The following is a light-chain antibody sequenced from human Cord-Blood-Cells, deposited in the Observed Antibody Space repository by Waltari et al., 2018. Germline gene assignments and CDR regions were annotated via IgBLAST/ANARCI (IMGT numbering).Light chain of an antibody. J-gene: IGLJ1*01. V-gene: IGLV2-11*01. Sequence: QSALTQPRSVSGSPGQSVTIPCTGTSSDVGGYNSVSWYQQHPGKAPKLMIYDVSKRPSGVPDRFSGSKSGNTAYLTISGLQAEDEADYYCCSYAGSYTFYVFGTGTKVTVL. CDR1: SSDVGGYNS. CDR3: CSYAGSYTFYV. CDR2: DVS.